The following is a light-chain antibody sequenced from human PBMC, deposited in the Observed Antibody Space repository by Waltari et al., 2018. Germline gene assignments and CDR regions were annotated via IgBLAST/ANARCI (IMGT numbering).Light chain of an antibody. CDR3: QQYYSAPRT. Sequence: DIVMTQSPDSLAVSLGERATINCKSSQSVLYNSNNKNNLAWFQQKPGQPPKLVTYWASTRESGVPDRFSGSGSGTDFTLTISSLQAEDVAVYYCQQYYSAPRTFGQGTKVEIK. CDR1: QSVLYNSNNKNN. CDR2: WAS. V-gene: IGKV4-1*01. J-gene: IGKJ1*01.